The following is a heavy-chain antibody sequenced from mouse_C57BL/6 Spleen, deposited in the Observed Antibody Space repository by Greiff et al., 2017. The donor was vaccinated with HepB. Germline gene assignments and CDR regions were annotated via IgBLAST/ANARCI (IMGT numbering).Heavy chain of an antibody. D-gene: IGHD2-1*01. J-gene: IGHJ3*01. V-gene: IGHV1-80*01. CDR1: GYAFSSYW. CDR2: IYPGDGDT. CDR3: ARERDCRNPWFAD. Sequence: VQLQQSGAELVKPGASVKISCKASGYAFSSYWMNWVKQRPGKGLEWIGQIYPGDGDTNYNGKFKGKATLTADKSSSTAYMQLSSLTSEDSAVYFCARERDCRNPWFADWGQGTLVTVSA.